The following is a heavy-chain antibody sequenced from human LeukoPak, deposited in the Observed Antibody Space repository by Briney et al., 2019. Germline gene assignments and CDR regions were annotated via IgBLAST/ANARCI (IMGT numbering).Heavy chain of an antibody. J-gene: IGHJ4*02. D-gene: IGHD2-2*02. Sequence: GGSLRLSCAASGFTFSTYGMNWVRQAPGKGLEWVSAISADGKRPYYADSVKGRFTISRDNSKNTLYLQMNNLRAEDTAMYYCARAGRTVVVPAAIPTNYWGQGTLVTVSS. CDR3: ARAGRTVVVPAAIPTNY. V-gene: IGHV3-23*01. CDR1: GFTFSTYG. CDR2: ISADGKRP.